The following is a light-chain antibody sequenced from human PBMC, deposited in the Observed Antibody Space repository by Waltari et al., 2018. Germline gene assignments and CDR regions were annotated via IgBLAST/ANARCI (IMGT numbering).Light chain of an antibody. Sequence: EIVMPQPPATLSVSPGERVPLSCSASKRSSSNLAWYQQKPGQAPRLLIYGASSRATGIPARFSGSGSGTEFTLTISSLQAEDVAVYYCQQYNNWPPITFGQGTRLEIK. CDR2: GAS. CDR3: QQYNNWPPIT. CDR1: KRSSSN. V-gene: IGKV3-15*01. J-gene: IGKJ5*01.